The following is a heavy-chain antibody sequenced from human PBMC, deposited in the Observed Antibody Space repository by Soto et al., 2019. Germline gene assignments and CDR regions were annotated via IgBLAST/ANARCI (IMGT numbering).Heavy chain of an antibody. CDR1: GFTFSSYG. CDR3: AREYYGYPFDY. Sequence: GALRLSCAASGFTFSSYGMHWVRQAPGKGLEWVAVIWYDGSNKYYADSVKGRFTISRDNSKNTLYLQMNSLRAEDTAVYYCAREYYGYPFDYWGQGTLVTVSS. J-gene: IGHJ4*02. D-gene: IGHD3-10*01. V-gene: IGHV3-33*01. CDR2: IWYDGSNK.